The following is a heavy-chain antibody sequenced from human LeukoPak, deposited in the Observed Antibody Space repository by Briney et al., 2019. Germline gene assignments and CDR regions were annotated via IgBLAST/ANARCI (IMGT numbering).Heavy chain of an antibody. D-gene: IGHD4-23*01. CDR2: IISDSSYI. V-gene: IGHV3-21*06. J-gene: IGHJ4*02. CDR1: GFTFSTYS. Sequence: TGGSLRLSCAASGFTFSTYSMNWVRQAPGKGLEWVSSIISDSSYIYYADSVKGPFTISRDNAKNSLYLQMNSLRAEDTAVYYCARVTTVESFDYWGQGTLVTVSS. CDR3: ARVTTVESFDY.